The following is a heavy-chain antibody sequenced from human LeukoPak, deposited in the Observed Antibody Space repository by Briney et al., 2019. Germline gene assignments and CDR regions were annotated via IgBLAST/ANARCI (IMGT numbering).Heavy chain of an antibody. CDR3: AKHPSSGWYDAFDI. CDR1: GFTFISYA. Sequence: GGSLRLSCAASGFTFISYATSWVRQAPGKGLEWVSAISGSGVSTHYADSVKGRFTISKDNSKNTLYLQMNSLRAEDTAVYYCAKHPSSGWYDAFDIWGQGTTVTVSS. J-gene: IGHJ3*02. D-gene: IGHD6-19*01. CDR2: ISGSGVST. V-gene: IGHV3-23*01.